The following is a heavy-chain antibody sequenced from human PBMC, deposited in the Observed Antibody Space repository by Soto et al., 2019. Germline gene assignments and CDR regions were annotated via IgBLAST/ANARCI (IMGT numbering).Heavy chain of an antibody. CDR1: GFTFGNAW. CDR3: TTDDPINRS. Sequence: GGSLRLSCAAGGFTFGNAWMSWVRQAPGEGLEWVGRSKSKTNGGTTDYAAPVIGRFTISRDDSKTTLYLQMNSLKTEDTAVYYCTTDDPINRSWGQGTLVTVSS. J-gene: IGHJ5*02. V-gene: IGHV3-15*01. CDR2: SKSKTNGGTT.